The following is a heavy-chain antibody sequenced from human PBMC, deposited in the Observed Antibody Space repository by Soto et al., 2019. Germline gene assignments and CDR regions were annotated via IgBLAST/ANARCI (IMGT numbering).Heavy chain of an antibody. CDR2: IIPIFGTA. D-gene: IGHD3-9*01. Sequence: QVQLVQSGAEVKKPGSSVKVSCEASGGTFSSYAISWVRQAPGQGLEWMGGIIPIFGTANYAQKFQGRVTITADKSTSTAYMELSSLRSEDTAVYYCAAEPSYYDILTGYNWFDPWGQGTLVTVSS. J-gene: IGHJ5*02. CDR3: AAEPSYYDILTGYNWFDP. V-gene: IGHV1-69*06. CDR1: GGTFSSYA.